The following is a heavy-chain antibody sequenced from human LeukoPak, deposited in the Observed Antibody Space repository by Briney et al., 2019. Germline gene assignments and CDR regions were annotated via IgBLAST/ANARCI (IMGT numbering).Heavy chain of an antibody. CDR3: ARPVGRGAFDI. D-gene: IGHD1-26*01. V-gene: IGHV4-39*01. CDR2: IYYSGST. CDR1: GASISSSTYY. Sequence: SETLSLTCTVSGASISSSTYYWDWIRQSPGKGLEWIGSIYYSGSTCYNPSLKSRVTISVDTSKNQFSLKLTSVTAADTAVYYCARPVGRGAFDIWDQGTMVIVSS. J-gene: IGHJ3*02.